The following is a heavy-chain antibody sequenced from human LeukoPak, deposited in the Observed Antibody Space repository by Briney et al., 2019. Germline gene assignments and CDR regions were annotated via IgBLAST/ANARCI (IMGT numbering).Heavy chain of an antibody. V-gene: IGHV4-39*01. D-gene: IGHD3-22*01. CDR2: IYYSGST. Sequence: SETLSLTCTISGGSISTYYWSWIRQPPGKGLEWIGSIYYSGSTYYNPSLKSRVTISVDTSKNQFSLKLSSVTAADTAVYYCASLPLTYYDSSGTHDYWGQGTLVTVSS. CDR3: ASLPLTYYDSSGTHDY. J-gene: IGHJ4*02. CDR1: GGSISTYY.